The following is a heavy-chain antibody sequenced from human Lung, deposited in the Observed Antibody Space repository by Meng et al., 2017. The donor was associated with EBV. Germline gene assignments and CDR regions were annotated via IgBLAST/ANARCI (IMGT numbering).Heavy chain of an antibody. D-gene: IGHD6-6*01. CDR3: AREYSSSSGLPGP. CDR1: AGSIRFGDYY. V-gene: IGHV4-30-4*08. J-gene: IGHJ5*02. CDR2: IYDSGST. Sequence: LQQSGPGLVKPSQTLSLTCTVFAGSIRFGDYYWSCIRQPPGKGLEWIGYIYDSGSTSYNPSLMSRVTISVDTSRNQFSLKLTSVTAADTAVYYCAREYSSSSGLPGPWGQGTLVTVSS.